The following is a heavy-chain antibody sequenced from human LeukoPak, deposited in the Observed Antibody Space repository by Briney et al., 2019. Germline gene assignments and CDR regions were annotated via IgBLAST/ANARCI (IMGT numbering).Heavy chain of an antibody. Sequence: GASVKVSCKASGYTFTSYGISWVRQAAGQGLEWMGWISAYNGNTNYAQKLQGRVTMTTDTTTSTACMELRSLRSDDTDVYYCARVRITIFGVVSRPSDAFDIWGQGTMVTVSS. CDR1: GYTFTSYG. CDR2: ISAYNGNT. CDR3: ARVRITIFGVVSRPSDAFDI. D-gene: IGHD3-3*01. J-gene: IGHJ3*02. V-gene: IGHV1-18*01.